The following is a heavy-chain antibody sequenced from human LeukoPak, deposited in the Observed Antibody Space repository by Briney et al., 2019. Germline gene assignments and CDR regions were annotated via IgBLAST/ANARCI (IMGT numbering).Heavy chain of an antibody. CDR1: GGSVSSGSYY. CDR3: ARDGCTNGVCYFDY. V-gene: IGHV4-61*01. J-gene: IGHJ4*02. CDR2: FFYSGST. D-gene: IGHD2-8*01. Sequence: SETLSLTCTVSGGSVSSGSYYWSWIRQPPGKGLEWIGYFFYSGSTNYKPSLKSRVTISVDTSKNQFSLKLSSVTAAATAVYYCARDGCTNGVCYFDYWGQGTLVTVSS.